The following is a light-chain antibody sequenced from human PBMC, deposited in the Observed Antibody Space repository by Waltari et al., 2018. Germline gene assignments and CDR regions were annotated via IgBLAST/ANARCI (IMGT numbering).Light chain of an antibody. J-gene: IGKJ4*01. Sequence: VILTQSPATLSLSPGERATLSCRASQSVSSYLAWYQQKPGQAPRLLIYGASGRATGIPDRFSGSWSGTEFTLTISSLEPEDFAVYYCQKYSSSPLTFGGGTKVEIK. CDR1: QSVSSY. CDR3: QKYSSSPLT. V-gene: IGKV3-20*01. CDR2: GAS.